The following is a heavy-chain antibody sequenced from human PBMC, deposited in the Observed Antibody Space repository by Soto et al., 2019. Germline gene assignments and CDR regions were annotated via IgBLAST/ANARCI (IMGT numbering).Heavy chain of an antibody. Sequence: AAVKVSCKASGYTFTSYGFTWVRQAPGQGLEWMGWISAYNGNTNYAQKLQGRVTMTTDTSTTTAYMELRSLKTDDTAVYYCARAHGDYVSIYYCPMDVWGQGTTVTVSS. CDR3: ARAHGDYVSIYYCPMDV. D-gene: IGHD4-17*01. CDR2: ISAYNGNT. CDR1: GYTFTSYG. J-gene: IGHJ6*02. V-gene: IGHV1-18*01.